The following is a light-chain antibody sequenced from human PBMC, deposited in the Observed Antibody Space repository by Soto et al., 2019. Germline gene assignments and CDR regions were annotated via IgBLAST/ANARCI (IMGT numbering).Light chain of an antibody. V-gene: IGKV1-39*01. CDR2: RAS. J-gene: IGKJ1*01. CDR1: QSVTTF. Sequence: DIQMTQSPSSLSASVGDRVTISCRTSQSVTTFLNWYQQKPGEAPKPLIYRASTLQTGIPSRFSGSGYGADFVLTISSLQPEDFATYYCQQSYNSPRTFGLGTKV. CDR3: QQSYNSPRT.